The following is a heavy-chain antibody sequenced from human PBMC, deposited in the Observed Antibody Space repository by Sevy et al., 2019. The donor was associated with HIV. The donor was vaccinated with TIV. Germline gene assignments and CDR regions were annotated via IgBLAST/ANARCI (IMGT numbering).Heavy chain of an antibody. CDR2: ITGMFGTA. J-gene: IGHJ4*02. V-gene: IGHV1-69*13. CDR3: ARGLYYDESSFDY. Sequence: ASVKVSCKASGGTFSSYAISWVRQAPGQGLEWVRGITGMFGTANYAQKFQGRVTITPDELTTTGYMELSGLRSEDTAVYYCARGLYYDESSFDYWGQGTLVTVSS. CDR1: GGTFSSYA. D-gene: IGHD1-26*01.